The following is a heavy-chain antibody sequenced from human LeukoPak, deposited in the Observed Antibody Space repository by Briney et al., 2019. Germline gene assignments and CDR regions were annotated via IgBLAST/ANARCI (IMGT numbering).Heavy chain of an antibody. V-gene: IGHV3-30*03. J-gene: IGHJ6*02. CDR1: GFTFSSYG. D-gene: IGHD6-19*01. Sequence: PGRSLRLSCAASGFTFSSYGMHWVRQAPGKGLEWVAVISYDGSNKYYADSVKGRFTISRDNSKNTLYLQMNSLRAEDTAVYYCARDLTGGWVYYYYGMDVWGQGTTVTVSS. CDR3: ARDLTGGWVYYYYGMDV. CDR2: ISYDGSNK.